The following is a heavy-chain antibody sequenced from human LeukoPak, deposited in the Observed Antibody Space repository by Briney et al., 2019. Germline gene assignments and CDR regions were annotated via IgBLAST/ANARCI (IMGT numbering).Heavy chain of an antibody. J-gene: IGHJ4*02. CDR2: INWNGGST. D-gene: IGHD3-22*01. Sequence: PGGSLRLSCAASGFTFDDYGMSWVRQAPGKGLEWVSGINWNGGSTAYADSVKGRFTISRDNAKKSLYLQMNSLRAEDTALYCCARVFSHDSSAYYYGQFDYWGQGTLVTVSS. CDR1: GFTFDDYG. CDR3: ARVFSHDSSAYYYGQFDY. V-gene: IGHV3-20*04.